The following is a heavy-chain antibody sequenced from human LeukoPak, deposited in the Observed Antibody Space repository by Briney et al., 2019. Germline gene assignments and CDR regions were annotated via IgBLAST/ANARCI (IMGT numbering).Heavy chain of an antibody. CDR2: IYYSGST. D-gene: IGHD5-18*01. CDR3: ARGGGGLWDLDY. V-gene: IGHV4-59*01. J-gene: IGHJ4*02. Sequence: PSETLSLTCTVSGGSISSYYWSWIRQPPGKGLEWIGYIYYSGSTNYNPSLKSRVTISVDTSKNQFSLKLSSVTAADTAVYYCARGGGGLWDLDYWGQGTLVAVSS. CDR1: GGSISSYY.